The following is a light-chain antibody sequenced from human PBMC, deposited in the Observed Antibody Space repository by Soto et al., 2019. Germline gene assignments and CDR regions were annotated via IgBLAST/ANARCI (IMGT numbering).Light chain of an antibody. V-gene: IGLV2-8*01. CDR3: SSYAGSKNLV. Sequence: QSALTQPPSVSGSPGQSVTISCTGSSSDVGGYNSVSWYQQHPGRAPKLIIYEVTKRPSGVPDRFSASKSDNTASLTVSGLQAEDEADYYCSSYAGSKNLVFGGGTKLTVL. CDR1: SSDVGGYNS. CDR2: EVT. J-gene: IGLJ2*01.